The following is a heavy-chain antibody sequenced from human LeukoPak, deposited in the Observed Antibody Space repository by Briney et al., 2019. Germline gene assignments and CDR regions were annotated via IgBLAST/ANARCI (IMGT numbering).Heavy chain of an antibody. V-gene: IGHV4-39*01. Sequence: SETLSLTCTVSGGSVSSTTYYWSWIRQPPGKGLEWIASINYSGSTYYNPSLKSRVTISVDTSENQFSLKLSSVTAADTAVYYCARYVVYGSGKHYFDYWGQGTLVTVSS. D-gene: IGHD3-10*01. CDR1: GGSVSSTTYY. J-gene: IGHJ4*02. CDR2: INYSGST. CDR3: ARYVVYGSGKHYFDY.